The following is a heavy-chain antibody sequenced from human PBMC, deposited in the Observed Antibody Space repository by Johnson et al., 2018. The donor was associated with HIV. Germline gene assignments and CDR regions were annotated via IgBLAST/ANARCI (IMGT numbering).Heavy chain of an antibody. J-gene: IGHJ3*02. D-gene: IGHD4-17*01. CDR2: ISGNGGTT. V-gene: IGHV3-20*04. CDR1: GFTFDDYG. Sequence: VQLVESGGGLVQPGGSLRLSCAASGFTFDDYGMSWVRQAPGKGLEWVSGISGNGGTTGYADSVKGRFTISRDNAKNSLYLQMKSLRVEDTAVYYCARSPETGDRLWRAFDIWGYGTMVTVSS. CDR3: ARSPETGDRLWRAFDI.